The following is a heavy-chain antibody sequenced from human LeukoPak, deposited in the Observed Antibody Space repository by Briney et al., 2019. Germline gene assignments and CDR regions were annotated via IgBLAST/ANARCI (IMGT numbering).Heavy chain of an antibody. V-gene: IGHV1-2*02. J-gene: IGHJ6*03. CDR2: INPNSGGT. CDR3: ARGYGSGGDYYYMDV. Sequence: ASVKVSCKASGYTFTGYYMHWVRQAPGQGLEWMGWINPNSGGTNYAQKFQGRVTMTRDTPISTAYMELSRLRSDDTAVYYCARGYGSGGDYYYMDVWGKGTTVTVSS. CDR1: GYTFTGYY. D-gene: IGHD3-10*01.